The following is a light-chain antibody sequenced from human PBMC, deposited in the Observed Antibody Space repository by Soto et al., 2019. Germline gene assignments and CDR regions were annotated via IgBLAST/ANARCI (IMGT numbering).Light chain of an antibody. Sequence: QSALTQPASVSGSPGQSITISCTGTSSDVGSYNLVSWYQQHPGTAPKLMIYEDNKRASGVSNRFSGSTSGITASLTISVLHAEDEAAYYCCSYAASSTWVFGGGTKLTVL. CDR2: EDN. V-gene: IGLV2-23*01. CDR3: CSYAASSTWV. J-gene: IGLJ3*02. CDR1: SSDVGSYNL.